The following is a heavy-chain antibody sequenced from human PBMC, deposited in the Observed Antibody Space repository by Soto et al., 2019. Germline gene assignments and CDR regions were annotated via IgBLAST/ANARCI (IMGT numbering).Heavy chain of an antibody. Sequence: QVQLVQSGAEVKKPGASVKVSCKASGYTFTSYGISWVRQAPGQGLEWMGWISAYNGNTNYAQKLQGRVTMTTDTSTSTAYMELRSLRSDDTAVYYCARVSGNHHILTDGSADRAPYGMDVWGQGTTVTVSS. J-gene: IGHJ6*02. CDR2: ISAYNGNT. V-gene: IGHV1-18*04. CDR3: ARVSGNHHILTDGSADRAPYGMDV. CDR1: GYTFTSYG. D-gene: IGHD3-9*01.